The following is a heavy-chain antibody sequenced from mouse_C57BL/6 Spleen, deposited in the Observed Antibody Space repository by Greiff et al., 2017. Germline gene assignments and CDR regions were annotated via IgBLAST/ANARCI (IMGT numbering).Heavy chain of an antibody. Sequence: EVQLQESGGDLVKPGGSLKLSCAASGFTFSSYGMSWVRQTPDKRLEWVATISSGGSYTYYPDSVKGRFTISRANAKNTLYLQMSSLKSEDTAMYYCARGYDYDGDYYAMDYWGQGTSVTVSS. J-gene: IGHJ4*01. CDR1: GFTFSSYG. V-gene: IGHV5-6*01. D-gene: IGHD2-4*01. CDR2: ISSGGSYT. CDR3: ARGYDYDGDYYAMDY.